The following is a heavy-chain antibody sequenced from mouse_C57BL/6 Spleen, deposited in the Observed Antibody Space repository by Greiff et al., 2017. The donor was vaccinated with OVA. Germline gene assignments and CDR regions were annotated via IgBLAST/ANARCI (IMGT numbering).Heavy chain of an antibody. V-gene: IGHV5-16*01. J-gene: IGHJ1*03. CDR1: GFTFSDYY. CDR3: ARDHTTVVATGYFDV. D-gene: IGHD1-1*01. Sequence: VQLVESEGGLVQPGSSMKLSCTASGFTFSDYYMAWVRQVPEKGLEWVANINYDGSSTYYLDSLKSRFIISRDNAKNILYLQMSSLKSEDTATYYCARDHTTVVATGYFDVWGTGTTVTVSS. CDR2: INYDGSST.